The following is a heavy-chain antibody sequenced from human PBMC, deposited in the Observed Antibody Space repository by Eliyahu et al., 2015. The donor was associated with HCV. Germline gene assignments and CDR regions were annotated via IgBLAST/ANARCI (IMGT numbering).Heavy chain of an antibody. Sequence: QVQLQESGPGLVKPSETLSLTCSVSGGSIXPYXWSWIRQPPGKGLEWIGYIHYSGSTNYNPSLKSRVTISLDTSKNQFSLNLTSVTAADTAMYYCASGGGGIAVTGTGGWFDPWGQGTLATVSS. CDR1: GGSIXPYX. V-gene: IGHV4-59*01. J-gene: IGHJ5*02. CDR2: IHYSGST. CDR3: ASGGGGIAVTGTGGWFDP. D-gene: IGHD6-19*01.